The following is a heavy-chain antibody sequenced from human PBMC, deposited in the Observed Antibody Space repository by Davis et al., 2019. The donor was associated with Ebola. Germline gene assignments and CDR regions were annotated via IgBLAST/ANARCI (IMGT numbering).Heavy chain of an antibody. CDR3: ARRPVRYFDWLPHENWFDP. J-gene: IGHJ5*02. CDR1: GGSFSGYY. CDR2: INHSGST. Sequence: PSETLSLTCAVYGGSFSGYYWSWIRQPPGKGLEWIGEINHSGSTNYNPSLKSRVTISVDTSKNQFSLKLSSVTAADTAVYYCARRPVRYFDWLPHENWFDPWGQGTLVTVSS. V-gene: IGHV4-34*01. D-gene: IGHD3-9*01.